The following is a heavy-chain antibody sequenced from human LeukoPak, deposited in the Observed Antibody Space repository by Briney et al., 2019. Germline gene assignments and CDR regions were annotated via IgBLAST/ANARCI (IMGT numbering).Heavy chain of an antibody. CDR1: GYIFTSYG. D-gene: IGHD5-18*01. V-gene: IGHV1-18*01. CDR2: ISGYNGNT. J-gene: IGHJ5*02. Sequence: ASVKVSCKASGYIFTSYGISWVRQAPGQGLEWMGWISGYNGNTNYAQKFQGRVTMTTDTSTSTAYMELSSLRSEDTAVYYCARAGGYSYGYYWFDPWGQGTLVTVSS. CDR3: ARAGGYSYGYYWFDP.